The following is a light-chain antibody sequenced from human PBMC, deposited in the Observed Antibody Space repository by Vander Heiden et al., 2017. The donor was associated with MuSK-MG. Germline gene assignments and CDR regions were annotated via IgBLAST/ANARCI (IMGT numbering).Light chain of an antibody. CDR3: QAWDSSTYV. Sequence: SYELTQPPSVSVSPGQTASITCSGDKLGDKYACWYQQKPGQSPVLVIYKDSKRPSGIPERFSGSNSGNTATLTISGTQAVDEAYYYCQAWDSSTYVFGTGTKVTVL. V-gene: IGLV3-1*01. CDR2: KDS. CDR1: KLGDKY. J-gene: IGLJ1*01.